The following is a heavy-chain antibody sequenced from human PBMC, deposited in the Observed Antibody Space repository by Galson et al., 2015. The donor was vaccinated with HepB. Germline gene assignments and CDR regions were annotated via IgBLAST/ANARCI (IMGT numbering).Heavy chain of an antibody. Sequence: SLRLSCAASGLIVSTNYMSWVRQAPGKGLEWVAVIHSDGKTYYADSLKGRLTISRDISKNTVYLQMINLRVEDTAVYYCARDPGYGDPVGYWGQGTLVTVSS. V-gene: IGHV3-53*01. D-gene: IGHD4-17*01. CDR2: IHSDGKT. J-gene: IGHJ4*02. CDR3: ARDPGYGDPVGY. CDR1: GLIVSTNY.